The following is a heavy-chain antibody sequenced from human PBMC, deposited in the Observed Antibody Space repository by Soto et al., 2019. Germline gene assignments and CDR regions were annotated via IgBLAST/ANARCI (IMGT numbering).Heavy chain of an antibody. V-gene: IGHV4-59*01. D-gene: IGHD2-15*01. CDR3: GGRDFDY. CDR1: GGSISIYY. J-gene: IGHJ4*02. CDR2: VSYTGST. Sequence: SETLSLTCTVSGGSISIYYWNWIRQPPGKGLEWIGYVSYTGSTNYNPSLKSRVTISVDTSKNQVSLKLSSMTAADTAVYYCGGRDFDYWGRGTLVTVSS.